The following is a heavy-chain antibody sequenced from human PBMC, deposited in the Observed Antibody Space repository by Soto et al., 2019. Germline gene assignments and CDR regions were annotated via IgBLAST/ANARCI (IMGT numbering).Heavy chain of an antibody. V-gene: IGHV3-23*01. Sequence: GGSLRLSCAASGFKFSNYAMSWVRQAPGKGLEWVSLISATGGGTYYADSVKGRFTISRDNSHNTLYLQVHSLAAEDTAVYYCAKDRRAGGNSAFYFDFWGQGAQVTVSS. CDR3: AKDRRAGGNSAFYFDF. D-gene: IGHD3-16*01. CDR2: ISATGGGT. CDR1: GFKFSNYA. J-gene: IGHJ4*02.